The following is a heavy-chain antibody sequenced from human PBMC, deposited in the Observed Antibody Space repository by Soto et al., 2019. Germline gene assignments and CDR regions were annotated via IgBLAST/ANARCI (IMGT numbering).Heavy chain of an antibody. V-gene: IGHV4-59*02. CDR2: MYFGGSF. CDR1: GASVSSGY. CDR3: ARSYYDTTGFAVDP. D-gene: IGHD3-22*01. J-gene: IGHJ5*02. Sequence: SETLSLTCTVSGASVSSGYWSWIRQPPGKGLEWIGFMYFGGSFNYNPSLTSRVTMSVETSKNQFSMKVTSVTAADTAVYYCARSYYDTTGFAVDPWGQGTLVTVSS.